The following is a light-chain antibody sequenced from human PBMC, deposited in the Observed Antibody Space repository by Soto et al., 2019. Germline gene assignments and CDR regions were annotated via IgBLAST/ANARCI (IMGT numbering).Light chain of an antibody. CDR1: SSNIGNNY. CDR2: ENN. Sequence: QSVLTQPPSVSAAPGQKVTISCSGSSSNIGNNYVSWYQQLPGTAPKLLIYENNKRPSGIPDRFSGSKSGTSATLGITGLQTGDEADYYCGTWDSSLSAAVFGGGTKVT. J-gene: IGLJ3*02. CDR3: GTWDSSLSAAV. V-gene: IGLV1-51*02.